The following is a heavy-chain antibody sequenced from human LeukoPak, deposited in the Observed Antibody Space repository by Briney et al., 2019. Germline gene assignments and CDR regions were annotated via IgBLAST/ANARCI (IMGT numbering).Heavy chain of an antibody. V-gene: IGHV3-53*01. Sequence: GGSLRLSWAASGFTVTTNYMGSVSQPPGKGLEWVSLISSGGNPYYVDSVRGRFNVSRDDSKNTFYLQMNSLRADDTALYYCAKGTKSGYYFDCWGQGTLVTVSS. CDR3: AKGTKSGYYFDC. D-gene: IGHD2-8*01. J-gene: IGHJ4*02. CDR1: GFTVTTNY. CDR2: ISSGGNP.